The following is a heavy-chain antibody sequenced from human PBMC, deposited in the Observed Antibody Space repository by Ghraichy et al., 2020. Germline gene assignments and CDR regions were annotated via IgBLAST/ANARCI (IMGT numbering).Heavy chain of an antibody. V-gene: IGHV4-4*07. CDR2: IYTSGST. Sequence: ESLNISCTVSGGSISSYYWSWIRQPAGKGLEWIGRIYTSGSTNYNPSLKSRVTISVDTSKNQFSLKLSSVTAADTAVYYCARGGRFLEWLLKKYYYYGMDVWGQGTTVTVSS. CDR3: ARGGRFLEWLLKKYYYYGMDV. D-gene: IGHD3-3*01. J-gene: IGHJ6*02. CDR1: GGSISSYY.